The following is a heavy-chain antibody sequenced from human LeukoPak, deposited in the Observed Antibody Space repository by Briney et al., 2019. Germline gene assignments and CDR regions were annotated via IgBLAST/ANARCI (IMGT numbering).Heavy chain of an antibody. CDR2: IYYSGST. CDR3: ARDPITDTAYDAFDI. J-gene: IGHJ3*02. V-gene: IGHV4-59*12. Sequence: SETLSLTCTVSGGSISSYYWSWIRQPPGKGLEWIGYIYYSGSTNYNPSLKSRVAISVDTSKNQFSLKLSSVTAADTAVYYCARDPITDTAYDAFDIWGQGTMVTVSS. D-gene: IGHD5-18*01. CDR1: GGSISSYY.